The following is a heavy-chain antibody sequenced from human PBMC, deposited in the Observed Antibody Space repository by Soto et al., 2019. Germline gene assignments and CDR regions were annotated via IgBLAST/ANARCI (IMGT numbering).Heavy chain of an antibody. Sequence: SVKVSCKAAGYAFTSYYMHWVRQAPGQGLEWMGIINPSGGSKSYAQKFPGRVTMTRDTSTSTVYMELRSLRSEDTATYFCAKCGASNTCSPTGVDPWGQGTLVTVS. V-gene: IGHV1-46*01. J-gene: IGHJ5*02. CDR1: GYAFTSYY. CDR3: AKCGASNTCSPTGVDP. CDR2: INPSGGSK. D-gene: IGHD2-15*01.